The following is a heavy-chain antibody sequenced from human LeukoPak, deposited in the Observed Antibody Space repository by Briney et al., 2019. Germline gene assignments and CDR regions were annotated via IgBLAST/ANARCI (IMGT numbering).Heavy chain of an antibody. J-gene: IGHJ6*03. CDR3: ARGGSTLHSAGGHDIEFYYYYYMDV. D-gene: IGHD3-9*01. V-gene: IGHV4-61*02. CDR2: IFISGGT. Sequence: SETPSLTCTVSGDSITSGSYYWSWIRQPAGKGLEWIGRIFISGGTNYNPSLRSRVTMSLDTSKNQFSLKLYSVTAADTAVYYCARGGSTLHSAGGHDIEFYYYYYMDVWGKGTTVTISS. CDR1: GDSITSGSYY.